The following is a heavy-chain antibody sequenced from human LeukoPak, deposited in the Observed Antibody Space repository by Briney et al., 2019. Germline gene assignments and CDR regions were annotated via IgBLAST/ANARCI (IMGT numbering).Heavy chain of an antibody. CDR1: NYTFTNYG. Sequence: GASVKVSYKTSNYTFTNYGITWVRQAPGQGPEWLGWISTYNDNTYYAQKFQGRVTMTTDTSTSTAYMELMSLTSDDTAVYYCARSNSGSYYHFDYWGQGTLVTVSS. V-gene: IGHV1-18*01. CDR3: ARSNSGSYYHFDY. D-gene: IGHD1-26*01. CDR2: ISTYNDNT. J-gene: IGHJ4*02.